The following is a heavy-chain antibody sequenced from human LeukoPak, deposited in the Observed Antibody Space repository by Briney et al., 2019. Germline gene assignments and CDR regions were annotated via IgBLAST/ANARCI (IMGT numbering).Heavy chain of an antibody. J-gene: IGHJ3*02. V-gene: IGHV4-34*01. D-gene: IGHD5-18*01. CDR1: GGSFSGYY. Sequence: SETLSLTCAVYGGSFSGYYWSWIRQPPGKGLEWIGEINHSGSTNYNPSLKSRVTISVDTSKNQFSLKLSSLTAADTAVYYCARGKTEDTAMVNDAFDIWGQGTMVTVSS. CDR2: INHSGST. CDR3: ARGKTEDTAMVNDAFDI.